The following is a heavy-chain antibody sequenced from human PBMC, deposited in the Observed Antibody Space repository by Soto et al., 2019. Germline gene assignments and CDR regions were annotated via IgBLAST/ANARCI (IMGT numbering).Heavy chain of an antibody. V-gene: IGHV1-18*01. D-gene: IGHD1-26*01. CDR3: ASSREGGSGRYFDY. Sequence: QVQLVQSGAEVRKPGASVKVSCKASGYTFTSYGLTWVRQAPGQGLEWMGWISAHNGNTNYAQKLQGRVTMTTDTSTSTAYMERRSLRSDDTAVYYCASSREGGSGRYFDYWGQGTLATVSS. CDR1: GYTFTSYG. J-gene: IGHJ4*02. CDR2: ISAHNGNT.